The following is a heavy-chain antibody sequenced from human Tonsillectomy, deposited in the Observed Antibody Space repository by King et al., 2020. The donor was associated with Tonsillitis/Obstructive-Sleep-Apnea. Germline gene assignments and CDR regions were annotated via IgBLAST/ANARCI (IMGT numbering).Heavy chain of an antibody. V-gene: IGHV5-10-1*01. Sequence: QLVQSGAEVKKPGEFLRISCKGSGYSFTSYWIDWVRQMPGKGLEWMGTIDPSDSYTNYSPSFQGHVTISADKSISTAYLQWSSLKASDTAIYYCARRYFDGHYYYYMDVWGKGTTLTVSS. CDR1: GYSFTSYW. D-gene: IGHD3-9*01. CDR2: IDPSDSYT. J-gene: IGHJ6*03. CDR3: ARRYFDGHYYYYMDV.